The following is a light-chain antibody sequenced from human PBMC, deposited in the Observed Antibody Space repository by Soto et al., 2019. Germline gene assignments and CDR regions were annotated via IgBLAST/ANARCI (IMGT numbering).Light chain of an antibody. CDR2: GAS. CDR3: QQYGSSAYT. Sequence: EIVLTQSPGTLSLSPGERATLSCRASQSVSSSYLSWYQRKPGQPPRLLIYGASSRATGIPGRFSGSGSGTDFTLTISRLEPEDFAVYYCQQYGSSAYTFGQGTKLEIK. J-gene: IGKJ2*01. V-gene: IGKV3-20*01. CDR1: QSVSSSY.